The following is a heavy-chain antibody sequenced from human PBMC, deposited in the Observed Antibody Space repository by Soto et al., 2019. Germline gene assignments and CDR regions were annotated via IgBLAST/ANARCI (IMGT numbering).Heavy chain of an antibody. V-gene: IGHV3-23*01. J-gene: IGHJ4*02. CDR2: ISGSGGST. CDR3: AKLVTVMTTVTTFNY. Sequence: GGSLRLSCAASGFTFSSYAMSWVRQAPGKGLEWVSAISGSGGSTYYADSVKGRFTISRDNSKNTLYLQMNSLRAEDTAVYYCAKLVTVMTTVTTFNYWGQGTLVTVSS. D-gene: IGHD4-17*01. CDR1: GFTFSSYA.